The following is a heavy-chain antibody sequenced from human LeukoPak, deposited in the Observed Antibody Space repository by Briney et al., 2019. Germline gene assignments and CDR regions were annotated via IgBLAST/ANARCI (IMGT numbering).Heavy chain of an antibody. D-gene: IGHD2-2*01. CDR2: IKSKTDGGTT. Sequence: GGSLRLSCAASGFTFSNAWMSWVRQAPGKGLEWVGRIKSKTDGGTTDYAAPVKGRFTISRDDSKSIAYLQMNSLKTEDTAVYYCTREVVVPAAGASTFYYYYYMDVWGKGTTVTVSS. CDR1: GFTFSNAW. V-gene: IGHV3-15*01. J-gene: IGHJ6*03. CDR3: TREVVVPAAGASTFYYYYYMDV.